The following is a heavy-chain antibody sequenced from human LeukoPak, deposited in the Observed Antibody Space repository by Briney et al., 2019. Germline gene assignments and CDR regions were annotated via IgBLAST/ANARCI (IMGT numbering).Heavy chain of an antibody. CDR3: ASTVEDNSFDY. CDR1: GFTFSSYS. J-gene: IGHJ4*02. Sequence: GGSLRLSCAASGFTFSSYSMNWVRQAPGKGLEWVSSISSSSSIIYYADSVKGRFTISRDNAKNSLYLQMNSLRAEDTAVYYCASTVEDNSFDYWGQGTLVTVSS. V-gene: IGHV3-21*01. CDR2: ISSSSSII. D-gene: IGHD4-23*01.